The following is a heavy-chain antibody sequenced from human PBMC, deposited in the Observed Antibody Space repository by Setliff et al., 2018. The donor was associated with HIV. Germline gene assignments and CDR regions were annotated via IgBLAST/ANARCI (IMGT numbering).Heavy chain of an antibody. D-gene: IGHD6-6*01. Sequence: GGSLRLSCAASGFTFSRYAMSWVRQAPGKGLEWVSGISSTGGTTYYADSVKGRFTISRDNSKNTLYLQMNSLRAEDTAVYYCAKQYSMYYYYYMDVWGKGTTVTVSS. CDR3: AKQYSMYYYYYMDV. J-gene: IGHJ6*03. CDR2: ISSTGGTT. CDR1: GFTFSRYA. V-gene: IGHV3-23*01.